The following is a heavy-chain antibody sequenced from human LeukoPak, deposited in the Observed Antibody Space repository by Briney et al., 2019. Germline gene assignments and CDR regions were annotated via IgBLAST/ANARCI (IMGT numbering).Heavy chain of an antibody. Sequence: PGGSLRLSCAASGFTFSSYSMNWVRQAPGKGLEWVSSISSSSSYIYYADSVKGRFTISRDNAKNSLYLQMNSLRAEDTAVYYCARDAGYYDFWSGYPNWFDPWGQGTLVTVSS. CDR1: GFTFSSYS. D-gene: IGHD3-3*01. V-gene: IGHV3-21*01. CDR2: ISSSSSYI. J-gene: IGHJ5*02. CDR3: ARDAGYYDFWSGYPNWFDP.